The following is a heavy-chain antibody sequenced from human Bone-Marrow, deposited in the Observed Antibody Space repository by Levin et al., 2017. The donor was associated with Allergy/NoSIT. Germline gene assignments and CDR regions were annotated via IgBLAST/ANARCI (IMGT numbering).Heavy chain of an antibody. CDR3: VRHWRYSSGGHWFDP. J-gene: IGHJ5*02. D-gene: IGHD6-19*01. CDR1: ATSFTTYW. Sequence: GESLKISCKGSATSFTTYWIGWVRQMPGKGLEWMGSIYPDDFNTKYNPSFQGQVTISADKSISTAYLEYSSLKASDSAMYYCVRHWRYSSGGHWFDPWGQGTLVTVSS. V-gene: IGHV5-51*01. CDR2: IYPDDFNT.